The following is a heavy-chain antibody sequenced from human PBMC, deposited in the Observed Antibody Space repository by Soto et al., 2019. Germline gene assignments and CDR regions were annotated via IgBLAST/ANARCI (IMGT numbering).Heavy chain of an antibody. J-gene: IGHJ4*02. CDR3: ARRDTSGFLRYFDN. V-gene: IGHV1-69*06. CDR1: GGTLSSFINYP. D-gene: IGHD3-3*01. Sequence: QMQLVQSGAEVKKPGSSVKVSCKASGGTLSSFINYPINWVRQAPGQGLERMGGIVPNVGTVNYAQKFQGRVTITEDKSTGTAYMELSSLRSEDTALYYCARRDTSGFLRYFDNWGQGTLVTVSS. CDR2: IVPNVGTV.